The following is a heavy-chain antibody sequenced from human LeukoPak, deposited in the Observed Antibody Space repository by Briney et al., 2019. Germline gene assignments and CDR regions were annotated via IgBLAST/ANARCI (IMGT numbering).Heavy chain of an antibody. D-gene: IGHD6-19*01. CDR3: ARLTRAGTRIFDY. Sequence: PSETLSLTCTVSGGSISSGSYYWSWIRQPAGKGLEWIGRIYTSGSTNYNPSLKSRVTISVDTSKNQFSLKLSSVTAADTAVYYCARLTRAGTRIFDYWGQGTLVTVSS. CDR2: IYTSGST. J-gene: IGHJ4*02. V-gene: IGHV4-61*02. CDR1: GGSISSGSYY.